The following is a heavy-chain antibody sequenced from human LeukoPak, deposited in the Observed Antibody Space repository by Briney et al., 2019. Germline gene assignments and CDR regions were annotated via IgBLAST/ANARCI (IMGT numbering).Heavy chain of an antibody. CDR1: GGSISSYY. D-gene: IGHD3-3*01. CDR2: IYTSGST. V-gene: IGHV4-4*07. J-gene: IGHJ6*03. CDR3: ARASRNYDFWSGDYYYYYYMDV. Sequence: KPSETLSLTCTVSGGSISSYYWSWIRQPAGKGLEWIGRIYTSGSTNYNPSLKSRVTMSVDTSKNQFSLKLSSVTAADTAVYYCARASRNYDFWSGDYYYYYYMDVWGKGTTVTVSS.